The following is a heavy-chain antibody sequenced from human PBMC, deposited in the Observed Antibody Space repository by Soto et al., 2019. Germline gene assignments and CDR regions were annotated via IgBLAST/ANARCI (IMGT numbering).Heavy chain of an antibody. J-gene: IGHJ6*02. CDR2: IIPILGIA. CDR1: GGTFSSCT. Sequence: SVKVSCKASGGTFSSCTISWVRQAPGQGLEWMGRIIPILGIANYAQKFQGRVTITADKSTSTAYMELSSLRSEDTAVYYCARDMSAAYYYGMDVWGQGTTVTVSS. CDR3: ARDMSAAYYYGMDV. D-gene: IGHD6-13*01. V-gene: IGHV1-69*04.